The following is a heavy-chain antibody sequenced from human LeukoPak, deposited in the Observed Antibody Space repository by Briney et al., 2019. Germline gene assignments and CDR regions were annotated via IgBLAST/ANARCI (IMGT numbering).Heavy chain of an antibody. CDR3: AKDYGSGSYIFDY. V-gene: IGHV3-23*01. CDR2: ISGSGGST. D-gene: IGHD3-10*01. J-gene: IGHJ4*02. CDR1: GFTFSSYA. Sequence: GGSLRLSCAAFGFTFSSYAMSWVRQAPGKGLEWVSAISGSGGSTYYADSVKGRFTISRDNSKNTLYLQMNSLRAEDTAVYYCAKDYGSGSYIFDYWGQGTLVTVSS.